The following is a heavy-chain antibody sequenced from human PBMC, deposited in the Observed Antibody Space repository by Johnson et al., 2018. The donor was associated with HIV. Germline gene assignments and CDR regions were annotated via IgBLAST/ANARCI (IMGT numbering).Heavy chain of an antibody. CDR2: LRSSGRTI. J-gene: IGHJ3*02. CDR1: GFTFSDYY. V-gene: IGHV3-11*04. CDR3: ARDSTPWGGDYVGYGFDI. Sequence: QVQLVESGGGLVKPGGSLRLSCAASGFTFSDYYMSWIRQAPGKGLEWVSYLRSSGRTIYYADSVKGRFTISRDNTKTSLYRQMNSLRAEDTAVYYCARDSTPWGGDYVGYGFDIWGQGTVVTVSS. D-gene: IGHD4-17*01.